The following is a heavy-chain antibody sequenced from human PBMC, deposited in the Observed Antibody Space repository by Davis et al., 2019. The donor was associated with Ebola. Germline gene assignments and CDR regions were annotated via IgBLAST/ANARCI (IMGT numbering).Heavy chain of an antibody. Sequence: MPGGSLRLSCGVYGVSFSGYYWSWIRQPPGKGLEWIGEINHSGSTNYNPSLKSRVTISVDTSKNQFSLKLSSVTAADTAVYYCAVAGPNLDYWGQGTLVTVSS. V-gene: IGHV4-34*01. D-gene: IGHD6-19*01. CDR3: AVAGPNLDY. J-gene: IGHJ4*02. CDR1: GVSFSGYY. CDR2: INHSGST.